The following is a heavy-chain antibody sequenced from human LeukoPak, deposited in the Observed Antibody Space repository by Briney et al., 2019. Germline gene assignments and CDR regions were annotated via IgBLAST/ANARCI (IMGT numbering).Heavy chain of an antibody. D-gene: IGHD6-19*01. V-gene: IGHV3-30-3*01. Sequence: PGGSLRLSCAASGFTFSSYAMHWVRQAPGKGLEWVAVISYDGSNKYYADSVKGRFTISRDNSKNTLYLQMNSLRAEDTAVYYCARDSVAGTGGLDYWGQGTLVTVSS. J-gene: IGHJ4*02. CDR3: ARDSVAGTGGLDY. CDR1: GFTFSSYA. CDR2: ISYDGSNK.